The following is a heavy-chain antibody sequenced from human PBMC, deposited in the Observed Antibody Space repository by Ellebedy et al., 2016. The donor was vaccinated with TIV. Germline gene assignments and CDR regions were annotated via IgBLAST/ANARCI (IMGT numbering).Heavy chain of an antibody. CDR3: AKAGGLNSLLGSDP. J-gene: IGHJ5*02. D-gene: IGHD3-16*01. CDR1: GYTFSNCG. Sequence: ASVKVSXXASGYTFSNCGISWVRQAPGQGLEWMGWISAYNGDTNYAQKLQGRVTMATDTSTSTAYMELRSLRSDDTAMYYCAKAGGLNSLLGSDPWGQGTLVTVSS. V-gene: IGHV1-18*04. CDR2: ISAYNGDT.